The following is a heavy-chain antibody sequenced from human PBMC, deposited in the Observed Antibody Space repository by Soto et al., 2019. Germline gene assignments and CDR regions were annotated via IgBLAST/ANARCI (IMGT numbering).Heavy chain of an antibody. J-gene: IGHJ4*02. V-gene: IGHV1-3*01. Sequence: QVQLVQSGAEVKKPGASVKVSCKASGYTFTSYAMHWVRQAPGQRLEWMGWINAGNGNTKYSQKFQGRVTITSDTSXIXXNMELNRLRSEDTAVYYCARERGCSGYDVGRYFDYWGQGTLVTVSS. CDR1: GYTFTSYA. D-gene: IGHD5-12*01. CDR2: INAGNGNT. CDR3: ARERGCSGYDVGRYFDY.